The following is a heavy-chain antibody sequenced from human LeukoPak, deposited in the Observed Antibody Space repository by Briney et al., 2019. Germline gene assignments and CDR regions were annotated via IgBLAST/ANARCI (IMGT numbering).Heavy chain of an antibody. CDR1: GGSISSYY. J-gene: IGHJ4*02. V-gene: IGHV4-59*13. D-gene: IGHD3-3*01. CDR2: IYYSGST. CDR3: ARGDWTIFGVVNEFDY. Sequence: SETLSLTCTVSGGSISSYYWSWIRQPPGKGLEWIGYIYYSGSTNYNPSLKSRVTISVDTSKNQFSLKLSSVTAADTAVYYCARGDWTIFGVVNEFDYWGQGTLVTVSS.